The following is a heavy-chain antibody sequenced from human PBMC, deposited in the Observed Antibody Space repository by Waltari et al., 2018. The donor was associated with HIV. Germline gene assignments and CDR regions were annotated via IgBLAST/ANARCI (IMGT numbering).Heavy chain of an antibody. D-gene: IGHD2-15*01. Sequence: EVQLVESGGGLVKPGGSLRLSCAASGFTFSSYSMNWVRQAPGKGLEWVSSMSSSSSYIYYADSVKGRFTISRDNAKNSLYLQMNSLRAEDTAVYYCARGTVEMAGGDYWGQGTLVTVSS. V-gene: IGHV3-21*01. CDR1: GFTFSSYS. J-gene: IGHJ4*02. CDR2: MSSSSSYI. CDR3: ARGTVEMAGGDY.